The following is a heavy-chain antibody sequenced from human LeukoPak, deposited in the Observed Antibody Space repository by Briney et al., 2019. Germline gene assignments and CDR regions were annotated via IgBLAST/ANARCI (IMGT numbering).Heavy chain of an antibody. CDR2: ISAYNGNT. CDR1: GYTFTSYG. V-gene: IGHV1-18*01. J-gene: IGHJ5*02. CDR3: ARVKYDSSGHNWFDP. Sequence: ASVKVSCKASGYTFTSYGISWVRQAPGQGLEWMGWISAYNGNTNCAQKLQGRVTMTTDTSTSTAYMELRSLRSDDTAVYYCARVKYDSSGHNWFDPWGQGTLVTVSS. D-gene: IGHD3-22*01.